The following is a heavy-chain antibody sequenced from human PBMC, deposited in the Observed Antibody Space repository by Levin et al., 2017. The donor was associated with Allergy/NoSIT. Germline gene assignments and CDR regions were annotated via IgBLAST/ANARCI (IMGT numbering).Heavy chain of an antibody. CDR3: ARVPGVRGVYYYYYYMDG. V-gene: IGHV4-34*01. CDR1: GGSFSGYY. Sequence: ESLKISCAVYGGSFSGYYWSWIRQPPGKGLEWIGEINHSGSTNYNPSLKSRVTISVDTSKNQFSLKLSSVTAADTAVYYCARVPGVRGVYYYYYYMDGWGKGTTVTVSS. D-gene: IGHD3-10*01. J-gene: IGHJ6*03. CDR2: INHSGST.